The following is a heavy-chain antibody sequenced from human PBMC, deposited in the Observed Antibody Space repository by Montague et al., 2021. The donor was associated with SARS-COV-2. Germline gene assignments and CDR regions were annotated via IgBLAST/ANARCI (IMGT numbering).Heavy chain of an antibody. V-gene: IGHV4-59*01. CDR2: IYHNGST. Sequence: SETLSLTCTVSGGSISSYYWTWIRQPPGKGLESIGHIYHNGSTKYNPSLKSRVTISVDTSKNQFSLKLSSVSVADTAVYYCARGDGNSADYYNYTMDVWGQGTTVTVFS. J-gene: IGHJ6*02. CDR3: ARGDGNSADYYNYTMDV. D-gene: IGHD4-23*01. CDR1: GGSISSYY.